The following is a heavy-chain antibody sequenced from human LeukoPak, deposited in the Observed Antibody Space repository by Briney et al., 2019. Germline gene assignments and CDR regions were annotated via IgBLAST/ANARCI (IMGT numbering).Heavy chain of an antibody. Sequence: PGGSLRLSCAASGFTFSSYAMSWVRQAPGRGLEWVSAISGSGVGTYFADSVKGRFTISRDNAKNSLYLQMNSLRAEDTAVYYCARRRAAYVNEAFDIWGQGTMVTVSS. J-gene: IGHJ3*02. V-gene: IGHV3-23*01. CDR3: ARRRAAYVNEAFDI. D-gene: IGHD2-15*01. CDR2: ISGSGVGT. CDR1: GFTFSSYA.